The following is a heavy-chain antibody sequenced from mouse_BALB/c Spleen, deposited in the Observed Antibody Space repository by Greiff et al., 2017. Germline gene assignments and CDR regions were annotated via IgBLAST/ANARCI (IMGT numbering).Heavy chain of an antibody. CDR2: INSNGGST. V-gene: IGHV5-6-2*01. J-gene: IGHJ1*01. D-gene: IGHD4-1*01. CDR3: ASRNWDWYFDV. Sequence: DVMLVESGGGLVKLGGSLKLSCAASGFTFSSYYMSWVRQTPEKRLELVAAINSNGGSTYYPDTVKGRFTISRDNAKNTLYLQMSSLKSEDTALYYCASRNWDWYFDVWGAGTTVTVSS. CDR1: GFTFSSYY.